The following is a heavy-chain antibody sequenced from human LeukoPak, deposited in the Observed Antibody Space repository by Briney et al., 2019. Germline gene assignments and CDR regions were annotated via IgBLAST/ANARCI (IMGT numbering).Heavy chain of an antibody. Sequence: PGGSLRLSCAASGFTFSSYAMSWVRQAPGKGLEWVSAISGSGGSTYYADSVKGRFTISRDNSKNTPYLQMNSLRAEDTAVYYCAKKILDFWSGMDVWGKGTTVTVSP. D-gene: IGHD3-3*01. CDR1: GFTFSSYA. CDR3: AKKILDFWSGMDV. CDR2: ISGSGGST. J-gene: IGHJ6*04. V-gene: IGHV3-23*01.